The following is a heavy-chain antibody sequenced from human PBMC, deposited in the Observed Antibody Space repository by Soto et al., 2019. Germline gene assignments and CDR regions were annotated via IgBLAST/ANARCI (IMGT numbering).Heavy chain of an antibody. V-gene: IGHV1-18*01. CDR3: ARAVNYGDFDY. CDR2: ISAYNGNT. CDR1: GYTFTSYG. Sequence: ASVKVSCKASGYTFTSYGISWVRQAPGQGLEWMGWISAYNGNTNYAQKFQGRVTMTTDTSTSTAYMELSSLRSEDTAVYYCARAVNYGDFDYWGQGTLVTVSS. D-gene: IGHD4-17*01. J-gene: IGHJ4*02.